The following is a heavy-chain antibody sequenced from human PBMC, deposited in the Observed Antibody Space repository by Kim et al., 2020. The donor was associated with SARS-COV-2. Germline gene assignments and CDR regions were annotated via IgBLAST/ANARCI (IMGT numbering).Heavy chain of an antibody. Sequence: SETLSLTCTVSGGSISSYYWSWIRQPPGKGLEWIGYIYYSGSTNYNPSLKSRVTISVDTSKNQFSLKLSSVTAEDTAVYYCARAKLGILLWFDYIDAFD. J-gene: IGHJ3*02. V-gene: IGHV4-59*13. CDR2: IYYSGST. CDR3: ARAKLGILLWFDYIDAFD. D-gene: IGHD3-10*01. CDR1: GGSISSYY.